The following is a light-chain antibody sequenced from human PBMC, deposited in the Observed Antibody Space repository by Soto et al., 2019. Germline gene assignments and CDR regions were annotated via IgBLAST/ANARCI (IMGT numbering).Light chain of an antibody. CDR2: EVS. CDR1: SSDVGDHNY. CDR3: SSYAGSNSYV. J-gene: IGLJ1*01. V-gene: IGLV2-8*01. Sequence: QSVLTQPPSASGCPGQSVTICCTGASSDVGDHNYVSWYQHHPGKAPKLVIYEVSQRPSGVPDRFSGSKSGNTASLTVSGLQADDEAEYYCSSYAGSNSYVFGTGTKVTVL.